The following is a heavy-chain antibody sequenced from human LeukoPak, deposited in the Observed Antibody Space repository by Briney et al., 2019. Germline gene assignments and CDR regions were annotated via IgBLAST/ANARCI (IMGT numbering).Heavy chain of an antibody. CDR2: ISGSGGNT. V-gene: IGHV3-23*01. CDR1: GFTLSSYG. Sequence: GGSLGLSCAASGFTLSSYGMSWVRQAPGKGLEWVSSISGSGGNTYYADSVKGRFTISRDNSKNTLFLHMNSLRAEDTAVYYCAKALGGYHFDYWGQGTLVTVSS. CDR3: AKALGGYHFDY. D-gene: IGHD3-16*01. J-gene: IGHJ4*02.